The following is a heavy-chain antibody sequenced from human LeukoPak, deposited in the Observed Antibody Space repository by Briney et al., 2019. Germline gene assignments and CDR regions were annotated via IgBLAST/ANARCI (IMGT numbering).Heavy chain of an antibody. CDR1: GGSISSYY. Sequence: SETLSLTCTVSGGSISSYYWSWIRQPPGKGLEWIGYIYYSGTTDYNPSLKSRVTISVDTSNNQFSLKVSSVTAADTAVYYCARSSGTYRSFDYWGQGTLVTVSS. V-gene: IGHV4-59*01. D-gene: IGHD1-26*01. CDR2: IYYSGTT. CDR3: ARSSGTYRSFDY. J-gene: IGHJ4*02.